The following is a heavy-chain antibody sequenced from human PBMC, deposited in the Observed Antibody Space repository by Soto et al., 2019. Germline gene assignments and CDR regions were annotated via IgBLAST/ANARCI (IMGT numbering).Heavy chain of an antibody. Sequence: QVQLQESGPGLVKPSGTLSLTCAVSGGSISTSNWWSWVRQPPGKGLEWIGEVYRTGSTNYNPSPESRLPISVDKSKPQFSLKLTSVTAADTAVYYCAGAPATIAAAAIFDCWGQGTLVTVSS. CDR3: AGAPATIAAAAIFDC. CDR1: GGSISTSNW. CDR2: VYRTGST. V-gene: IGHV4-4*02. D-gene: IGHD6-13*01. J-gene: IGHJ4*02.